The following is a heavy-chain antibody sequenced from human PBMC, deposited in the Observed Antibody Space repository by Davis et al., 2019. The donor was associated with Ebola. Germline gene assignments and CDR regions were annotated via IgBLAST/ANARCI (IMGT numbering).Heavy chain of an antibody. CDR3: ARAWFGGLPPAY. D-gene: IGHD3-10*01. V-gene: IGHV4-34*01. J-gene: IGHJ4*02. CDR1: DESLSDYY. Sequence: MPSETLSLTCAVYDESLSDYYWSWIRQPPGKGLEWIGEIDHSGSTKYNPSLKSRVTISVDMSKNQVSLRLNSVTAVDTAVYYCARAWFGGLPPAYWGQGTLVTVSS. CDR2: IDHSGST.